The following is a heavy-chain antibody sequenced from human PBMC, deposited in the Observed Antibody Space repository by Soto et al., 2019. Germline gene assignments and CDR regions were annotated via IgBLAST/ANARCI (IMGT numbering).Heavy chain of an antibody. V-gene: IGHV3-21*01. J-gene: IGHJ6*02. CDR3: ARQAVAGLYYYYGMDV. CDR1: GFTFSSYS. CDR2: ISSSSNYI. D-gene: IGHD6-19*01. Sequence: GGSLRLSCAASGFTFSSYSMNWVRQAPGKGLEWVSSISSSSNYIYYADSVKGRFTISRDNAKNSLYLQMNSLRAEDTAVYYCARQAVAGLYYYYGMDVWGQGTTVTVSS.